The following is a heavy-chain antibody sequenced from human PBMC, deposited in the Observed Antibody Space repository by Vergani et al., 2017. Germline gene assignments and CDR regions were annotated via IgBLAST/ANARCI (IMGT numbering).Heavy chain of an antibody. V-gene: IGHV3-48*01. J-gene: IGHJ3*02. D-gene: IGHD5-18*01. CDR1: GFTFSSYS. Sequence: EVQLVESGGGLVQPGGSLRLSCAASGFTFSSYSMNWVRLAPGKGLEWISYISSSSSTIYYADSVKGRFTISRDNARNSLYLQMNRLRAEDTAVYYCAKGQGYSYGSNAFDIWGQGTMVTVSS. CDR2: ISSSSSTI. CDR3: AKGQGYSYGSNAFDI.